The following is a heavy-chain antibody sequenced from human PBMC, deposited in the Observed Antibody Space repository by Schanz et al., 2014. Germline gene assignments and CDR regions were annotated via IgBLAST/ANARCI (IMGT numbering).Heavy chain of an antibody. J-gene: IGHJ1*01. CDR3: ARSTSMYFLQ. CDR1: GFTFSSSG. CDR2: ISGGGGGYR. D-gene: IGHD2-2*01. Sequence: QVQLVESGGGVVQPGGSLRLSCAASGFTFSSSGMHWVRQAPGKGLEWVSTISGGGGGYRPYADSVKGRFTISRDNSINTLSLQMNSLSADDTAVYYCARSTSMYFLQWGQGTLVTVSS. V-gene: IGHV3-NL1*01.